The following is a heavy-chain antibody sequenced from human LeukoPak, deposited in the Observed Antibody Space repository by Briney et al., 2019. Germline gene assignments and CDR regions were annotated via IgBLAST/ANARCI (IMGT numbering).Heavy chain of an antibody. CDR2: INTAGDT. V-gene: IGHV3-13*04. CDR1: GFTFSTYD. J-gene: IGHJ4*02. CDR3: VRAPPGSGWLVDY. Sequence: GGSLRLSCAASGFTFSTYDMLWVRHARGKGLEWVSAINTAGDTDYSGSVRGRFTISRENAENSLYLQMNSLRAGDTAVFYCVRAPPGSGWLVDYWGQGTLVTVSS. D-gene: IGHD6-19*01.